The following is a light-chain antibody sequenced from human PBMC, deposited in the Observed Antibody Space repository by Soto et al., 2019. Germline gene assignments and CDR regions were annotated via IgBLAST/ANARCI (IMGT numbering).Light chain of an antibody. V-gene: IGKV1-39*01. J-gene: IGKJ5*01. CDR2: AAG. CDR3: QQRNIWPPVT. CDR1: QSIRTY. Sequence: IHMTQSPTSLSASVGDRVTITCRASQSIRTYLSWYQQKPGKAPKLLINAAGSLQSGVPARFSGSGSGTDFTLTISSLEPEDSAVYYCQQRNIWPPVTFGQGTRLEIK.